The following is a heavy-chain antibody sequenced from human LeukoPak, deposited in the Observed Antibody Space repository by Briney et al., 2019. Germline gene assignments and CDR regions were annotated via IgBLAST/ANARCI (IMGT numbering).Heavy chain of an antibody. CDR1: GFTFSNAW. CDR3: AKGSGSGTIPQFWFDP. J-gene: IGHJ5*02. CDR2: IKSKTDGGTT. Sequence: GGSLRLSCAASGFTFSNAWMSWVRQAPGKGLEWVGRIKSKTDGGTTDYAAPVKGRFTISRDDSKNTLYLQMNSLKTEDTAVYYCAKGSGSGTIPQFWFDPWGQGTLVTVSS. V-gene: IGHV3-15*01. D-gene: IGHD3-10*01.